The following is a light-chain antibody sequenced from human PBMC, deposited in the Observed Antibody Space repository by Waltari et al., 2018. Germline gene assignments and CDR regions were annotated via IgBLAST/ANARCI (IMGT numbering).Light chain of an antibody. J-gene: IGKJ1*01. V-gene: IGKV3-20*01. Sequence: ISATHPPATLSLSPGERATLSCSASPSVSRALAWYQQSPGQAPRLLIYGASSRATAIPDRSSGSAAGTDFSLTIRRLEPEDFAVYYCQTYVRLPGTFGEGTKVAL. CDR1: PSVSRA. CDR2: GAS. CDR3: QTYVRLPGT.